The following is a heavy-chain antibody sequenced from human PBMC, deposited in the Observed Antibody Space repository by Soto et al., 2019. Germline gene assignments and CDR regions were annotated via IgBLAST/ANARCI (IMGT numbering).Heavy chain of an antibody. D-gene: IGHD2-15*01. CDR2: INSDGSSI. V-gene: IGHV3-74*01. CDR3: ARAGYCSGGTCYGRDYYGMDV. J-gene: IGHJ6*02. CDR1: GFIFSSYW. Sequence: GGSLRLSCAASGFIFSSYWMHWVRQAPGKGLVWVSRINSDGSSITYADSVKGRFTISRANTKNTLYLQMNSLMAEETAVYYCARAGYCSGGTCYGRDYYGMDVWGQGTTVTVSS.